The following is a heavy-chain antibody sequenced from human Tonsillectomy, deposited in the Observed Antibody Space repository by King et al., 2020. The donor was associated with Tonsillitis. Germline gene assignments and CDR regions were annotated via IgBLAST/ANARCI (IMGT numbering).Heavy chain of an antibody. D-gene: IGHD3-10*01. Sequence: VQLVESGGGVVQPGRSLRLSCAASGFIFSFYGMHWVRQAPGKGLEWVAVISDDGSKKYYADSVKGRFTISRDSSDNTLYLQMDSLKTEDTAVYFCARGVGGSDTYYILGSWGQGTLVTVSS. J-gene: IGHJ5*02. CDR1: GFIFSFYG. CDR3: ARGVGGSDTYYILGS. CDR2: ISDDGSKK. V-gene: IGHV3-30*03.